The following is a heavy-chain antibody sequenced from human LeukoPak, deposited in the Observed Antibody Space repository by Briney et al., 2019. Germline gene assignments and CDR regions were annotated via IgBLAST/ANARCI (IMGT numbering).Heavy chain of an antibody. CDR3: ARDDYSGSYRSGYYFDY. Sequence: ASVKVSCEASGGTFSSYAISWVRQAPGQGLEWMGIINPSGGSTSYVQKFQGRVTMTRDTSTSTVYMELSSLRSEDTAVYYCARDDYSGSYRSGYYFDYWGQGTLVTVSS. CDR2: INPSGGST. D-gene: IGHD1-26*01. CDR1: GGTFSSYA. V-gene: IGHV1-46*03. J-gene: IGHJ4*02.